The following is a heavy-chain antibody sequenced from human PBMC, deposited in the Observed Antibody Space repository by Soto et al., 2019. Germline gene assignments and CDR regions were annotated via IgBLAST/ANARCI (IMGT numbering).Heavy chain of an antibody. J-gene: IGHJ5*02. D-gene: IGHD3-10*01. CDR2: INHSGST. Sequence: KPSETLSLTCAVYGGSFSGYYWSWIRQPPGKGLEWIGEINHSGSTNYNPSLKSRVTISVDTSKNQFSLKLSSVTAADTAVYYCARLGSTRTAYYYGSGSYFGFDPWGQGTLVTVSS. CDR3: ARLGSTRTAYYYGSGSYFGFDP. V-gene: IGHV4-34*01. CDR1: GGSFSGYY.